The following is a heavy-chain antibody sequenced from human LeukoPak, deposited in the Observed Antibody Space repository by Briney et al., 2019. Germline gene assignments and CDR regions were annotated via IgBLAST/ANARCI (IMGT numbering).Heavy chain of an antibody. Sequence: GGSLRLSCAASGFTFCSYSMNWVRQAPGKGLEWVSSISSSSSYIYYADSVKGRFTISRDNAKNSLYLQMNSLRAEDTAVYYCARDPGYCSGGSCTISYWGQGTLVTVSS. D-gene: IGHD2-15*01. V-gene: IGHV3-21*01. CDR1: GFTFCSYS. J-gene: IGHJ4*02. CDR3: ARDPGYCSGGSCTISY. CDR2: ISSSSSYI.